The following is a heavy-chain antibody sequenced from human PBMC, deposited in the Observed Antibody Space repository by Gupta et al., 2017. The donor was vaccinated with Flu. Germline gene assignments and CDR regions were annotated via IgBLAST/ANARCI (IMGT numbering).Heavy chain of an antibody. CDR1: RFTFSSYE. D-gene: IGHD2-8*01. CDR3: AACYCTKCPMDV. CDR2: SRSSGSNI. V-gene: IGHV3-48*03. Sequence: VQLVESGGGLVQPGGSLTLSCPASRFTFSSYEMNWVRQARGKGLEWISYSRSSGSNIYYGNAVKGRFTIARDNAEKSLYMQMNSLRAEDTAVDDGAACYCTKCPMDVWGKGTTVTVSS. J-gene: IGHJ6*03.